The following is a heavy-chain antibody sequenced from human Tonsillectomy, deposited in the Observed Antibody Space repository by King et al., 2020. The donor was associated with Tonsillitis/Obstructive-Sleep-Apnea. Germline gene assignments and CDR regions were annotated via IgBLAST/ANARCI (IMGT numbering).Heavy chain of an antibody. CDR2: IKEDGSEK. CDR3: ARWPHAFDI. V-gene: IGHV3-7*04. Sequence: VQLVQSGGGLVQPGGSLRLSCAASGFSFSSFWMSWVRQAPGKGLEWVAHIKEDGSEKYYVDSVKGRFTISRDNPKNSLYLQMNSLRVEDTAMYFCARWPHAFDIWGQGTMVTVSS. J-gene: IGHJ3*02. CDR1: GFSFSSFW.